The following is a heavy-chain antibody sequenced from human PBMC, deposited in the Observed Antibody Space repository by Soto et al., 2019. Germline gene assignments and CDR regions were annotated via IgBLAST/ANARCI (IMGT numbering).Heavy chain of an antibody. D-gene: IGHD3-22*01. J-gene: IGHJ4*02. CDR2: INAGNGNT. CDR1: GYTFTRYH. V-gene: IGHV1-3*01. Sequence: QVQLVQSGAEVKKPGASVKVSCKASGYTFTRYHMHWVRQAPGQRLEWMGWINAGNGNTKYSQKFQGRVTITRDTSANTAYMELSSLMSEDTGVYYCARPKDYDDCLDYWGQGTLVTVSS. CDR3: ARPKDYDDCLDY.